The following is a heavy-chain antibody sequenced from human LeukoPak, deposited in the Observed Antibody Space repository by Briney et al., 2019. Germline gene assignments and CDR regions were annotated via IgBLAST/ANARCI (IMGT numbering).Heavy chain of an antibody. CDR2: ISSSSSYI. V-gene: IGHV3-21*04. CDR1: GFTFSSYS. CDR3: ARGTMVRGSVDY. J-gene: IGHJ4*02. Sequence: GGSLRLSCAASGFTFSSYSMNWVRQAPGKGLEWVSSISSSSSYIYYADSVKGRFTISRDNAKNSLYLQMNSLRAEDTAVYYCARGTMVRGSVDYWGQGTLVTVSS. D-gene: IGHD3-10*01.